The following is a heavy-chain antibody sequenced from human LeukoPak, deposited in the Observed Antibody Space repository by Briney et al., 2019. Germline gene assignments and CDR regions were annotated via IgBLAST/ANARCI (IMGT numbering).Heavy chain of an antibody. CDR2: ISGSGGST. D-gene: IGHD3-10*01. J-gene: IGHJ4*02. V-gene: IGHV3-23*01. CDR3: AKRSGVLLWFGAHRVGYFDY. CDR1: GFTFSSYA. Sequence: GGSLRLSCAASGFTFSSYAMSWVRRAPGKGLEWVSAISGSGGSTYYADSVKGRFTISRDNSKNTLYLQMNSLRAEDTAVYYCAKRSGVLLWFGAHRVGYFDYWGQGTLVTVSS.